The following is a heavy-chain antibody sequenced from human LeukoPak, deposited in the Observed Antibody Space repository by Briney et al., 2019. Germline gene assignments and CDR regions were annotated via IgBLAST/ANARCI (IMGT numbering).Heavy chain of an antibody. D-gene: IGHD3-10*01. CDR3: ATGSGDFDR. V-gene: IGHV4-4*07. J-gene: IGHJ4*02. CDR2: FYTSGRT. CDR1: GASMSGVSRSDFY. Sequence: SETLSLTCTLSGASMSGVSRSDFYWSWIRQPAGKGLEWIGRFYTSGRTKYHPSLKSRVTMSVGTSKSQFSLNLSSVTAADTAVYYCATGSGDFDRWGQGTLVTVSS.